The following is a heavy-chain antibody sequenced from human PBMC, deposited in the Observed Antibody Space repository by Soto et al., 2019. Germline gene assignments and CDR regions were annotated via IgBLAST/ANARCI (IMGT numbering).Heavy chain of an antibody. CDR1: GFTFSDYY. CDR3: ARIRYYDSGSSINWFDP. Sequence: GGSLRLSCAASGFTFSDYYMSWIRQAPGKGLEWVSYISSSGSTIYYADSVKGRFTISRDNAKNSLYLQMNSLRAEDTAVYYCARIRYYDSGSSINWFDPWGQGTLVTVSA. CDR2: ISSSGSTI. D-gene: IGHD3-10*01. J-gene: IGHJ5*02. V-gene: IGHV3-11*01.